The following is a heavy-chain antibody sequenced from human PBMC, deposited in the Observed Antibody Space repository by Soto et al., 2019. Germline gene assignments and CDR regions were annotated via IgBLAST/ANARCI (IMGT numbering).Heavy chain of an antibody. CDR3: ARSQGSSTSLEIYYYYYYGMDV. V-gene: IGHV1-69*01. Sequence: QVQLVQSGAEVKKPGSSVKVSCKASGGTFGSYAISWVRQAPGQGIEWMGGIIPIPGTANYAQKFQGRVTSAADESTSTAYMELSSLSSEDTAVYYCARSQGSSTSLEIYYYYYYGMDVWGQGTTVTVSS. D-gene: IGHD2-2*01. J-gene: IGHJ6*02. CDR2: IIPIPGTA. CDR1: GGTFGSYA.